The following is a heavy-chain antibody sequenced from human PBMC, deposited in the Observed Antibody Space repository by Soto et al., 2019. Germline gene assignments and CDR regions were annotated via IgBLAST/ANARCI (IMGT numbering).Heavy chain of an antibody. J-gene: IGHJ4*02. CDR3: VRPYYSCSRLPFDL. D-gene: IGHD3-10*01. V-gene: IGHV3-11*01. CDR2: INSGDGTT. CDR1: GFNFGYYY. Sequence: GGSLRLSCTASGFNFGYYYMSWIRQSPGKGLEWVSFINSGDGTTYYTDSVKSRFTISRDNAKKTVYLQLSSLRVEDTALYYCVRPYYSCSRLPFDLWGQGTLVTVSS.